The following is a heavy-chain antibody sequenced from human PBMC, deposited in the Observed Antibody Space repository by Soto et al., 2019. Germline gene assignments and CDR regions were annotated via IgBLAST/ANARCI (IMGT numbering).Heavy chain of an antibody. Sequence: SETLSLTCTVSGGSISSGDYYWSWIRQTPGKGLEWIGYIYFSGSTTYNPALQSRVTISVHTSTNQFSLKLRSVTAADTAVYYCASTRGYTYRPFDYWGQVTLVTVSS. J-gene: IGHJ4*02. CDR2: IYFSGST. D-gene: IGHD5-18*01. V-gene: IGHV4-30-4*01. CDR3: ASTRGYTYRPFDY. CDR1: GGSISSGDYY.